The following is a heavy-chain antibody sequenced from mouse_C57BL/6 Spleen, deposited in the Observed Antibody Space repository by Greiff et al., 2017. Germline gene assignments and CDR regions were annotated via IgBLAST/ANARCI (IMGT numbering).Heavy chain of an antibody. J-gene: IGHJ2*01. CDR1: GYSFTDYN. D-gene: IGHD1-1*01. CDR3: SRGAITTVVAHFDY. CDR2: INPKYGTT. Sequence: VQLKQSGPELVKPGASVKISCKASGYSFTDYNMNWVKQSNGKSLEWIGVINPKYGTTSYNQKFKGKATLTVDQSSSTAYMQLNSLTSEDSAVYYCSRGAITTVVAHFDYWGQGTTLTVSS. V-gene: IGHV1-39*01.